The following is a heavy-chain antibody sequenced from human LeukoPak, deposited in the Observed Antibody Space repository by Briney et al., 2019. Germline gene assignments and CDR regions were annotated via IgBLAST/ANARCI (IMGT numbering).Heavy chain of an antibody. Sequence: PGGSLRLSCTGSGFTFGDYAMSWFRQAPGKGLEWVGFIRSKAYGGTTEYAASGKGRFAISRDDSKSIAYLQMNSLKTEDTAVYYCTSYCSGGSCYSDYYYYGMAVWGQGTTVTVSS. J-gene: IGHJ6*02. D-gene: IGHD2-15*01. V-gene: IGHV3-49*03. CDR1: GFTFGDYA. CDR2: IRSKAYGGTT. CDR3: TSYCSGGSCYSDYYYYGMAV.